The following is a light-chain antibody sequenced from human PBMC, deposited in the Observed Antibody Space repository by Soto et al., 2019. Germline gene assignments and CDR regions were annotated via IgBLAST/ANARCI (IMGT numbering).Light chain of an antibody. CDR3: QQYVRPPT. J-gene: IGKJ1*01. V-gene: IGKV3-15*01. Sequence: EKVMTQSPATLSVSPGERATLSCRASQSVSSNLAWYQQKPGQAPRLLIYGASSRATGIPVRFSGSGSGTEFTLNISSLQSEDFAFYYCQQYVRPPTFGQRTQVDIK. CDR1: QSVSSN. CDR2: GAS.